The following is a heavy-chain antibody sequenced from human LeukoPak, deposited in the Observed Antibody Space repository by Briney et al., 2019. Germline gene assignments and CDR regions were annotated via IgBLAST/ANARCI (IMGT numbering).Heavy chain of an antibody. D-gene: IGHD3-10*01. CDR3: ARLGWLFGSGSMNWFDT. V-gene: IGHV4-39*01. CDR1: GGSISSSSYY. CDR2: IYYDGIT. J-gene: IGHJ5*02. Sequence: SETLSLTCTVSGGSISSSSYYWGWIRQPPGKGLEWIGSIYYDGITYYNPSLKSRVTVSVDTSKNQFSLRLPSVTAADTAVYYCARLGWLFGSGSMNWFDTWGQGTLVTVSS.